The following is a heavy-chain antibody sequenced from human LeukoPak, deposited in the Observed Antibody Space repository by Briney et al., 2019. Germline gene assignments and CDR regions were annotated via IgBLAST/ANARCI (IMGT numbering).Heavy chain of an antibody. D-gene: IGHD4-11*01. Sequence: PSETLSLTCNVSGASISSGDYYWSWIRQPPGKGLEWIGEINHSGSTNYNPSLKSRVTISVDASKNQFSLKLSSVTAADTAVYYCARRGYSTAPDYWGQGTLVTVSS. CDR1: GASISSGDYY. V-gene: IGHV4-34*01. CDR3: ARRGYSTAPDY. CDR2: INHSGST. J-gene: IGHJ4*02.